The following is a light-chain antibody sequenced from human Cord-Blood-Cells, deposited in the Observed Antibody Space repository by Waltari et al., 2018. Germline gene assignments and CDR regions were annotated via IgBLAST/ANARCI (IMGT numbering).Light chain of an antibody. CDR2: DVS. CDR1: SPDVRGYKQ. Sequence: QSALTQPRSVSGSPRQSVPISCTGTSPDVRGYKQVSWYQQPPGKAPKLMIYDVSKRPSGVPDRFSGSKSGNTASLTISGLQAEDEADYYCCSYAGSYTWVFGGGTKLTVL. CDR3: CSYAGSYTWV. J-gene: IGLJ3*02. V-gene: IGLV2-11*01.